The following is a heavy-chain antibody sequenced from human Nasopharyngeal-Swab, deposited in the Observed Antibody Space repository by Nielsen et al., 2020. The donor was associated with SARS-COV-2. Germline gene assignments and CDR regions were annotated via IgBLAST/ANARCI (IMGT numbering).Heavy chain of an antibody. D-gene: IGHD3-3*01. V-gene: IGHV3-21*01. CDR2: IGRYGTDI. Sequence: WIRQPPGKGLEWVSSIGRYGTDIFHADSVKGRFSVLRDAANKSIYLQMRSLRAEDTAVYYCARGTVFGVANGMDVWGQGTTVTVS. J-gene: IGHJ6*02. CDR3: ARGTVFGVANGMDV.